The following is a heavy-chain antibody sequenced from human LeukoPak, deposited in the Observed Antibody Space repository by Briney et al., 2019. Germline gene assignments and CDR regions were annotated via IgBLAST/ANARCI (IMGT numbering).Heavy chain of an antibody. J-gene: IGHJ6*03. CDR1: GGSISSYY. CDR3: ARLAYANSNYGSYYYMDV. D-gene: IGHD4-11*01. V-gene: IGHV4-59*01. CDR2: IYYSGST. Sequence: SETLSLTCTVSGGSISSYYWSWIRQPPGKGLEWIGYIYYSGSTNYNPSLKSRVTISVDTSKNQFSLKLSSVTAADTAVYYCARLAYANSNYGSYYYMDVWGKGTTVTVSS.